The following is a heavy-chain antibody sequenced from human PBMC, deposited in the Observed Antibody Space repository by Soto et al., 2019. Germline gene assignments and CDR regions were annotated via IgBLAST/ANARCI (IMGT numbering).Heavy chain of an antibody. CDR2: MYYSGIT. Sequence: PSETLSLTCTVSGGYIRSGGYYWTWIRQHPGKGLEWIGYMYYSGITYHNPSLKSRVTISLDASENQFSLRLSPVTAADTAVYYCAREPTVPSGSDSWGPGTLATVSS. CDR3: AREPTVPSGSDS. CDR1: GGYIRSGGYY. J-gene: IGHJ4*02. V-gene: IGHV4-31*03. D-gene: IGHD4-17*01.